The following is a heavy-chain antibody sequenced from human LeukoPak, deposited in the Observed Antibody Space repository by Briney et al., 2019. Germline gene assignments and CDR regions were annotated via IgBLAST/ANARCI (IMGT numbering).Heavy chain of an antibody. D-gene: IGHD4-17*01. V-gene: IGHV3-11*01. CDR1: GFTFSDYY. J-gene: IGHJ4*02. Sequence: PGGSLRLSCAASGFTFSDYYMSWIRQAPGKGLEWASYISSSGSTIYYADSVKGRFTISRDNAKNSLYLQMNSLRAEDTAVYYCARDPDYGGNFPGENYWGQGTLVTVSS. CDR3: ARDPDYGGNFPGENY. CDR2: ISSSGSTI.